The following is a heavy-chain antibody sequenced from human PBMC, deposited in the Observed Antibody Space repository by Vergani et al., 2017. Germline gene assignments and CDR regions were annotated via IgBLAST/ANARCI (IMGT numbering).Heavy chain of an antibody. CDR2: INPSGGST. J-gene: IGHJ4*02. CDR1: GYTFTSYY. D-gene: IGHD2-15*01. V-gene: IGHV1-46*01. Sequence: QVQLVQSGAEVKKPGASVKVSCKASGYTFTSYYMHWVRQAPGQGLEGMGIINPSGGSTSYAQKFQGRVTMTRETSTSTVYMELSSLRSEDTAVYYCAREMVRGVVAATANFDYWGQGTLVTVSS. CDR3: AREMVRGVVAATANFDY.